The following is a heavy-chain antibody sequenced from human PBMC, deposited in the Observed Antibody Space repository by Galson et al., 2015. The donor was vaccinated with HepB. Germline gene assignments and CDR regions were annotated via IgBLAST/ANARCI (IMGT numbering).Heavy chain of an antibody. CDR3: ARGTHSSGYNYYYYYYMDV. CDR2: ISAYNGNT. CDR1: GYTFTSYG. D-gene: IGHD3-22*01. Sequence: SVKVSCKASGYTFTSYGISWVRQAPGQGLEWMGWISAYNGNTNYAQKLQGRVTMTTDTSTSTAYMELRSLRSDDTAVYYCARGTHSSGYNYYYYYYMDVWGKGTPVTVSS. V-gene: IGHV1-18*01. J-gene: IGHJ6*03.